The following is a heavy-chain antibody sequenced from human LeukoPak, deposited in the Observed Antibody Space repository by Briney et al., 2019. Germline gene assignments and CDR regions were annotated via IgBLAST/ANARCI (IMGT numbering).Heavy chain of an antibody. CDR1: GFTFSNYW. J-gene: IGHJ6*02. CDR3: ARMGYCSSTSCPPLTRMDV. CDR2: IKQGGSEK. D-gene: IGHD2-2*01. Sequence: GGSLRLSCAASGFTFSNYWMSWVRQAPGKGLEWVANIKQGGSEKYYVDSVKGRFIISRDSAKNSLYLQMNSLRAEDTAVYYCARMGYCSSTSCPPLTRMDVWGQGTTVTVSS. V-gene: IGHV3-7*01.